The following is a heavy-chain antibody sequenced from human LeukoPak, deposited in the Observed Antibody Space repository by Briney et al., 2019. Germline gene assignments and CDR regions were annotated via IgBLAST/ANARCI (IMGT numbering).Heavy chain of an antibody. CDR1: GFTFSSYS. CDR3: ARDLRGSGKTVPDY. Sequence: GGSLRLSCAASGFTFSSYSMNWVRQAPGKGLEWVSSISSSSSYIYYADSVKGRFTISRDNAKNSLYLQVNSLRAEDTAVYYCARDLRGSGKTVPDYWGQGTLVTVSS. J-gene: IGHJ4*02. D-gene: IGHD3-10*01. CDR2: ISSSSSYI. V-gene: IGHV3-21*01.